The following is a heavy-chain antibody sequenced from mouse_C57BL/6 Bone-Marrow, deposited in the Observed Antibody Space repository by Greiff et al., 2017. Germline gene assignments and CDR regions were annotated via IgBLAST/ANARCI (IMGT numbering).Heavy chain of an antibody. Sequence: QVQLQQPGAELVMPGASVKLSCKASGYTFTSYWMHWVKQRPGQGLEWIGEINPSDSNTNYNQKFKGKSTLTVDKSSSTAYMQLSSLTSEDSAVYYCARENYGSSYWFAYWGQGTLVTVSA. V-gene: IGHV1-69*01. D-gene: IGHD1-1*01. CDR1: GYTFTSYW. CDR2: INPSDSNT. CDR3: ARENYGSSYWFAY. J-gene: IGHJ3*01.